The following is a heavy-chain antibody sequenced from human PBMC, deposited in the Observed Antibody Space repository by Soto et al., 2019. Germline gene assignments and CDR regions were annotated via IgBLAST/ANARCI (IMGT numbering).Heavy chain of an antibody. Sequence: SETLSLTCTVPGGSISSDSHHWDWIRQPPGKGPEWIGSIFFNGHTYYNPSLKSRVTISVDTSKSQFSLAMNYVTAADTAVYYCARHQSPIVVVIFYWGQGTLVTVSS. J-gene: IGHJ4*02. CDR3: ARHQSPIVVVIFY. V-gene: IGHV4-39*01. CDR1: GGSISSDSHH. CDR2: IFFNGHT. D-gene: IGHD3-22*01.